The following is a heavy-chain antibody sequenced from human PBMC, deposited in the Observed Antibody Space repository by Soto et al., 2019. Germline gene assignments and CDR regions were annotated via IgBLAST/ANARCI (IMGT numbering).Heavy chain of an antibody. CDR2: IIPILGIA. V-gene: IGHV1-69*02. J-gene: IGHJ5*02. D-gene: IGHD2-15*01. CDR1: GGTFSSYT. CDR3: ARVGYCSGGSCDQRAFDWVDR. Sequence: QVQLVQSGAEVKKPGSSVNVSCKASGGTFSSYTISWVRQAPGQGLEWMGRIIPILGIANYAQKFQGRVTTTADKSTSTAYMELSSVRSEDTAVYYCARVGYCSGGSCDQRAFDWVDRWGQRTLGTFSS.